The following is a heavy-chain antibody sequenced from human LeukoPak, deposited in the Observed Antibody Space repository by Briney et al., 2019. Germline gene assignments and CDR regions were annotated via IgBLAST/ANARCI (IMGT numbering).Heavy chain of an antibody. CDR3: ARDRYGSGSYYNKAYWYFDL. D-gene: IGHD3-10*01. CDR1: GGSISSGGYS. J-gene: IGHJ2*01. V-gene: IGHV4-30-2*01. CDR2: IYHSGST. Sequence: SQTLSLTCAVSGGSISSGGYSWSCIRQPPGKGLEWIGYIYHSGSTYYNPSLKSRVTISVDRSKNQFSLKLSSVTAADTAVYYCARDRYGSGSYYNKAYWYFDLWGRGTLVTVSS.